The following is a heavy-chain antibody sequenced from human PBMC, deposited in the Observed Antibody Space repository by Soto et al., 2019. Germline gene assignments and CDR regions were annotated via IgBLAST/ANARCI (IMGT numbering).Heavy chain of an antibody. D-gene: IGHD3-10*02. V-gene: IGHV2-5*02. Sequence: SGPTLVNPTQTLTLTCTFSAFSLSTGGVAVGWFRQSPGKALEWLVLIYWDDDNRYNPTLRTRLSTTKDTSKNQVVLTLTNMDPVDTATYYCARYVATSPAGWFEPWGQGIPVTVSS. CDR3: ARYVATSPAGWFEP. CDR2: IYWDDDN. J-gene: IGHJ5*02. CDR1: AFSLSTGGVA.